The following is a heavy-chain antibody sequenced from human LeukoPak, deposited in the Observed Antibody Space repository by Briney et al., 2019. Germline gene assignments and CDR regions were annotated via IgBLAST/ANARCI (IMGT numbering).Heavy chain of an antibody. V-gene: IGHV3-66*04. Sequence: GGSLRLSCTASEFNVSSNYTSWIRQAPGGRLEWLSVIYYNGITFYSDSVKGRFTISRDTSKNTVYLQMNSLRGEDTAMYYCARHAFRSQYNPNDLWGRGTLVTVSS. CDR1: EFNVSSNY. D-gene: IGHD1-14*01. CDR3: ARHAFRSQYNPNDL. CDR2: IYYNGIT. J-gene: IGHJ4*02.